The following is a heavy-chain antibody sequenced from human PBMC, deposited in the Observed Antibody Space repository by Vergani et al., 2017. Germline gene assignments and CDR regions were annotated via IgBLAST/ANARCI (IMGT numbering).Heavy chain of an antibody. CDR3: ARSVGTMVNYMDV. CDR2: ISGSGGST. V-gene: IGHV3-23*01. J-gene: IGHJ6*03. D-gene: IGHD4/OR15-4a*01. CDR1: GFTFSSYA. Sequence: EVQLLESGGGLVQPGGSLRLSCAASGFTFSSYAMSWVRQAPGKGLEWVSAISGSGGSTYYADSVKGRFTISRDNAKNSLYLQMNSLRAEDTAVYYCARSVGTMVNYMDVWGKGTTVTVSS.